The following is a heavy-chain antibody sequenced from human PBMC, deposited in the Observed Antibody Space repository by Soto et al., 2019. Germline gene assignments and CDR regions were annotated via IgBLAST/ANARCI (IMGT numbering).Heavy chain of an antibody. CDR3: AREELRDAFDI. D-gene: IGHD1-7*01. CDR2: IYYSGST. CDR1: VGSISSGDYY. J-gene: IGHJ3*02. Sequence: SETLSLTCTVSVGSISSGDYYWSWIRQPPGKGLEWIGYIYYSGSTYYNPSLKSRVTISVDTSKNQFSLKLSSVTAADTAVYYCAREELRDAFDIWGQGTMVTVSS. V-gene: IGHV4-30-4*01.